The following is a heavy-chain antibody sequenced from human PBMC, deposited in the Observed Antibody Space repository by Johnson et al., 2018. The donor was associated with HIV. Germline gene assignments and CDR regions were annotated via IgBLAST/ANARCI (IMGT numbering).Heavy chain of an antibody. CDR1: GFTVSSDY. D-gene: IGHD4-17*01. CDR3: ARAPPHGDYGDTFDI. CDR2: IYSAGTT. J-gene: IGHJ3*02. Sequence: VQLVESGGGLVQPGGSLRLSCAASGFTVSSDYMNWVRQAPGKGLEWVSVIYSAGTTYYADSVKGRFTIFRDNSKNTLYLQMTSLRAEEPAVYYCARAPPHGDYGDTFDIWGQGTMVSVSS. V-gene: IGHV3-66*01.